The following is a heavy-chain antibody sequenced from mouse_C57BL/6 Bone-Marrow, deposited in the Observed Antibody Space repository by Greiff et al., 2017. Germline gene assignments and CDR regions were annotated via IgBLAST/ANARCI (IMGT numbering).Heavy chain of an antibody. V-gene: IGHV1-59*01. Sequence: QVQLQQPGAELVRPGTSVKLSCKASGYTFTSYWMHWVKQRPGQGLEWIGVIDPSDSYNNYNQKFKGKATLTVDTSSSTAYMQLTSLTSEDSAVYYCARYSTTLVATDWYFDVWGTGTTVTVSS. J-gene: IGHJ1*03. CDR1: GYTFTSYW. CDR2: IDPSDSYN. CDR3: ARYSTTLVATDWYFDV. D-gene: IGHD1-1*01.